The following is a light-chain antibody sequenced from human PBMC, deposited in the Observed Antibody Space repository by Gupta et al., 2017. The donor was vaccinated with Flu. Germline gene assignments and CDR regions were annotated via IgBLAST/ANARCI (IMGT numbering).Light chain of an antibody. CDR2: DAS. V-gene: IGKV3D-20*01. CDR1: QSVRSSY. CDR3: QQDCNSPLT. Sequence: EIVLTQSPATLSLSPGGRATLSCGASQSVRSSYLAWYQQKPGRAPRLLVYDASTRATGIPDRFSGGGSGTDFTLTISSLEPEDFAVYYCQQDCNSPLTFGGGTKVQI. J-gene: IGKJ4*01.